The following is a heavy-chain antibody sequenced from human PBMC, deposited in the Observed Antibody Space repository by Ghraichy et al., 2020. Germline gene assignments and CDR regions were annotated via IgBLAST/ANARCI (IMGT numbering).Heavy chain of an antibody. CDR3: ARSMAPDHYYYYMDV. CDR1: GFTFSSYG. CDR2: IWYDGSNK. J-gene: IGHJ6*03. Sequence: GGSLRLSCAASGFTFSSYGMHWVRQAPGKGLEWVAVIWYDGSNKYYADSVKGRFTISRDNSKNTLYLQMNSLRAEDTAVYYCARSMAPDHYYYYMDVWGKGTTVTVSS. D-gene: IGHD1-14*01. V-gene: IGHV3-33*01.